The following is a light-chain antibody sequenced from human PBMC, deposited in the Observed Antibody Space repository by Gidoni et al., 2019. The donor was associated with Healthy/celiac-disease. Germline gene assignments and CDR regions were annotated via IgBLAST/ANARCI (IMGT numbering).Light chain of an antibody. V-gene: IGKV3-11*01. CDR3: QQRSNWTPT. J-gene: IGKJ4*01. CDR1: QSVSSY. CDR2: DAS. Sequence: EIVLTQSPPTLSLSPGERATLSCRASQSVSSYLAWYQQKPGQAPRLLIYDASNRATGIPPRFSGSGSGTDFTLTISSREPEDFAVYYCQQRSNWTPTFGEGTKVEIK.